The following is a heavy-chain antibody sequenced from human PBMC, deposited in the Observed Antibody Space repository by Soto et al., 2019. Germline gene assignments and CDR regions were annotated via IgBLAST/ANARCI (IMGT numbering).Heavy chain of an antibody. CDR3: ARDFLRGYGPDY. V-gene: IGHV3-11*04. Sequence: GGSLRLSCAASGFTFSDYYMSWIRQAPGKGLEWISYISNRGSNIYYADSVRGRFTISRDNAKNSLYLQMNSLRAEDTAVYYCARDFLRGYGPDYWGQGTLVTVSS. D-gene: IGHD2-15*01. CDR2: ISNRGSNI. J-gene: IGHJ4*02. CDR1: GFTFSDYY.